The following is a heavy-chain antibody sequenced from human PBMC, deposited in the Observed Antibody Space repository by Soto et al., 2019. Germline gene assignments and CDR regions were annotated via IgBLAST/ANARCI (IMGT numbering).Heavy chain of an antibody. Sequence: QVQLVESGGGVVQPGRSLRLSCAASGFTFSSYGMHWVRQAPGKGLEWVAVISYDGSNKYYADSVKGRFTISRDNSKNTLYLQMNSLRAEDTAVYYCAKDVIGDTPGYWGQGSLVTVST. D-gene: IGHD2-21*02. J-gene: IGHJ4*02. V-gene: IGHV3-30*18. CDR2: ISYDGSNK. CDR1: GFTFSSYG. CDR3: AKDVIGDTPGY.